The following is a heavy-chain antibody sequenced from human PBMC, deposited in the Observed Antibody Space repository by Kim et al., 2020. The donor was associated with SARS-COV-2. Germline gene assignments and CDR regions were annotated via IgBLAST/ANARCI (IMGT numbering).Heavy chain of an antibody. V-gene: IGHV3-74*01. CDR3: ARGESYSYSWFDP. Sequence: AADVKGRVTFSRADAKNTMYLQMKRLRAEDTAVYYCARGESYSYSWFDPWGPGTLVTVSS. J-gene: IGHJ5*02. D-gene: IGHD3-10*01.